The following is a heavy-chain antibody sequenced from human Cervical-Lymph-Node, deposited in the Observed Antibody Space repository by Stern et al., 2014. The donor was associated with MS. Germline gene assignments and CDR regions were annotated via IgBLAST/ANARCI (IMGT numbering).Heavy chain of an antibody. J-gene: IGHJ4*02. CDR1: GFTFSSYA. CDR3: AKGPQYFYDSSDYFDS. Sequence: EVQLLESGGGLVQPGGSLRLSCAASGFTFSSYAMGWVRQVPGKGLEWVSATSGSGGSTYYADSVKGRFTITRDNSKNTLYLQMNSLRAEDTAVYYCAKGPQYFYDSSDYFDSWGQGTPVTVSS. V-gene: IGHV3-23*01. CDR2: TSGSGGST. D-gene: IGHD3-22*01.